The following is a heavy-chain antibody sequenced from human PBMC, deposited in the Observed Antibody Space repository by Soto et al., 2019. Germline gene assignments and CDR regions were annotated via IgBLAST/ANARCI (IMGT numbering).Heavy chain of an antibody. CDR3: AKGRSYDSSGYDY. J-gene: IGHJ4*02. Sequence: CATHHVRQAPGKGLEWVSTISWNSGSIGYADSVKGRFTISRDNAKNSLYLQMNSLRAEDTALYYCAKGRSYDSSGYDYWGQGTLVTVS. D-gene: IGHD3-22*01. V-gene: IGHV3-9*01. CDR2: ISWNSGSI. CDR1: CA.